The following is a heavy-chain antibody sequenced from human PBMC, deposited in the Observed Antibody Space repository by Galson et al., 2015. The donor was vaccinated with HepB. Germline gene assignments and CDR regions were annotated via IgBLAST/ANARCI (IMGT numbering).Heavy chain of an antibody. CDR3: ARRNTRGYFEH. J-gene: IGHJ1*01. V-gene: IGHV5-51*03. D-gene: IGHD2-2*01. Sequence: QSGAEVKQPGESLKISCKDSGNNFARSWFGWVRQMPGKGLEWMGVIYPDDSDTRYSPSFQGQVTISADESNTTAYLQWNRLKASDSAIYYGARRNTRGYFEHWGQGTLVTVSS. CDR2: IYPDDSDT. CDR1: GNNFARSW.